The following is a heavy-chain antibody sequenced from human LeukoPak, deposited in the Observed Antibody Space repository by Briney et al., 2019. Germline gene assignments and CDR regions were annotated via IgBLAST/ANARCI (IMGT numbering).Heavy chain of an antibody. CDR3: ARDGRVGDYAPFDY. Sequence: PSETLSLTCTVSGGSISSYYWSWIRQPPGKGLEWIGEINHSGNTNYNPSLKSRVTISLVTSKNQFSLNLNSVTAADTAVYYCARDGRVGDYAPFDYWGQGTLVTVSS. V-gene: IGHV4-34*01. D-gene: IGHD3-16*01. CDR1: GGSISSYY. CDR2: INHSGNT. J-gene: IGHJ4*02.